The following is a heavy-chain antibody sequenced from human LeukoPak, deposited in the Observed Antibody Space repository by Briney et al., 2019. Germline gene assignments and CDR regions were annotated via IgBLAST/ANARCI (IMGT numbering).Heavy chain of an antibody. V-gene: IGHV3-7*01. J-gene: IGHJ6*02. CDR2: IKQDGREK. CDR1: GFTFSSYW. D-gene: IGHD1-26*01. Sequence: GGSLRLSCAASGFTFSSYWMSWVRQAPGKGLEWVANIKQDGREKYYVDSVKGRFTISRDNAKNSLYLQMNSLRAEDTAVYYCARASPLQGATIGYYYGMDVWGQGTTVTVSS. CDR3: ARASPLQGATIGYYYGMDV.